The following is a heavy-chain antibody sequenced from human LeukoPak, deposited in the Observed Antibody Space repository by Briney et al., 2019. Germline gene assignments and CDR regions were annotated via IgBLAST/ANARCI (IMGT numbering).Heavy chain of an antibody. CDR1: GGSITSSY. CDR3: ATAGPISGRHNYFDS. D-gene: IGHD3-10*01. V-gene: IGHV4-59*01. J-gene: IGHJ4*02. CDR2: IYYSGST. Sequence: SEPLSLTCIVSGGSITSSYWSWIRQPPGKGLEYIGYIYYSGSTNYNPSLKSRVTISVDTSKNQFSLKLSSVTAADTAVYYCATAGPISGRHNYFDSWGQGTLVTVSS.